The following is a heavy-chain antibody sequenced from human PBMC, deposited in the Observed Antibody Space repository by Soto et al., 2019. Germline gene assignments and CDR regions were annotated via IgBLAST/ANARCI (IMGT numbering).Heavy chain of an antibody. CDR3: AKYSESYLNAFDI. CDR2: INAGNGNT. D-gene: IGHD1-26*01. V-gene: IGHV1-3*01. J-gene: IGHJ3*02. Sequence: ASVKVSCKASGYTFTSYAMHWVRQAPGQRLEWMGWINAGNGNTKYSQKFQGRVTITRDTSASIAYMELSSLRSEDTAVFYCAKYSESYLNAFDIWGQGTMVTVSS. CDR1: GYTFTSYA.